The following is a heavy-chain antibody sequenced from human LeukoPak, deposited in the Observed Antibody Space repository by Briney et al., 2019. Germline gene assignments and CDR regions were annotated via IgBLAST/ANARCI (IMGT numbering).Heavy chain of an antibody. CDR2: IYYSGST. D-gene: IGHD3-22*01. CDR3: ARASGGYYNNWFDP. Sequence: SLETLSLTCTVSGGSMSSYYWSWIRQPPGKGLEWIGYIYYSGSTKYNPSLKSRVTISVDTSKNQFSLKLSSVTAADTAVYYCARASGGYYNNWFDPWGQGTLVTVSS. J-gene: IGHJ5*02. CDR1: GGSMSSYY. V-gene: IGHV4-59*08.